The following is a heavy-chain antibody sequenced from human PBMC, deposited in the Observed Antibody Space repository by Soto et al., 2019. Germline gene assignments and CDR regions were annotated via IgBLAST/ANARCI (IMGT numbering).Heavy chain of an antibody. Sequence: SDTLSLTCAVYGGSFSGYYWSWIRQPPGKGLEWIGEINHSGSTNYNPSLKSRVTISVDTSKNQFSLKLSSVTAADTAVYYCARFSNAGEFDYWGQGTLVTVSS. V-gene: IGHV4-34*01. CDR3: ARFSNAGEFDY. CDR1: GGSFSGYY. D-gene: IGHD2-8*01. J-gene: IGHJ4*02. CDR2: INHSGST.